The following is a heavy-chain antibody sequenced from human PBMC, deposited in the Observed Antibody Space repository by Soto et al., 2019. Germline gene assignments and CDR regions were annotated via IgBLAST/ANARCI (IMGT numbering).Heavy chain of an antibody. CDR2: INHSGST. CDR1: GGSFSGYY. Sequence: SETLSLTCAVYGGSFSGYYWSWIRQPPGKGLEWIGEINHSGSTNYNPSLKSRVTISVDTSKNQFSLKLSSVTAADTAVYYCARSARPPRYCSSTSCYGGHYYYGMDVWGQGTTVTVSS. J-gene: IGHJ6*02. V-gene: IGHV4-34*01. D-gene: IGHD2-2*01. CDR3: ARSARPPRYCSSTSCYGGHYYYGMDV.